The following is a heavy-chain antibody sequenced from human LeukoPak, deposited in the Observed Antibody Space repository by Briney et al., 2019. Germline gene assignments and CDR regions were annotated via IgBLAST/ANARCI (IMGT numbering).Heavy chain of an antibody. V-gene: IGHV3-23*01. CDR3: ARFPIYSGSYFDS. D-gene: IGHD1-26*01. CDR2: VSANGAAT. J-gene: IGHJ4*03. CDR1: GFPFSDHA. Sequence: GGSLRLSCAASGFPFSDHAMSWVRQAPGRGLEWVSAVSANGAATYYTDSVKGRFTISRDNSKSTLYLQVNSLRAEDAAIYYCARFPIYSGSYFDSWGQGTLVTVSS.